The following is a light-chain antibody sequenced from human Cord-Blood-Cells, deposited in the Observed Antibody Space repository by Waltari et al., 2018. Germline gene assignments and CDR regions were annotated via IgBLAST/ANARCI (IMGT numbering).Light chain of an antibody. CDR3: QKYNSAPRT. J-gene: IGKJ1*01. V-gene: IGKV1-27*01. CDR2: AAS. CDR1: QGISNY. Sequence: DIQMTQSPSSPSASVADRVTITSRASQGISNYLAWYQQKPGKVPKLLINAASTLQSGVPSRFSGSGSGTDFTLTISSLQPEDVATYYCQKYNSAPRTFGQGTKVEIK.